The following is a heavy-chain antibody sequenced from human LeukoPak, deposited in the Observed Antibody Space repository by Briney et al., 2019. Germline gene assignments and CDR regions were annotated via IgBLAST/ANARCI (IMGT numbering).Heavy chain of an antibody. V-gene: IGHV3-23*01. Sequence: GGSLRLSCAASGFTVSINYMSWVRQAPGKGLEWVSAISTDAGETHYADSVKGRFTISRDNSKNTVSLQMSSLRAEDTALYYCAKGSGNGYGSGPFDYWGQGTLVTVSS. J-gene: IGHJ4*02. CDR1: GFTVSINY. CDR3: AKGSGNGYGSGPFDY. D-gene: IGHD3-10*01. CDR2: ISTDAGET.